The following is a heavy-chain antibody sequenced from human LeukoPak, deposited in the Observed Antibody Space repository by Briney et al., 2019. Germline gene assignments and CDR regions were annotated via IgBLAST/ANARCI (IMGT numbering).Heavy chain of an antibody. D-gene: IGHD3-22*01. CDR3: ARDSGGYSTVDY. J-gene: IGHJ4*02. CDR1: GGSSSSGDYY. CDR2: IYYSGST. Sequence: SETLSLTCTVSGGSSSSGDYYWSWIRQPPGKGLEWIGYIYYSGSTYYNPSLKSRVTISVDTSKSQFSLKLTSVTAADTAVYYCARDSGGYSTVDYWGQGTLVTVSS. V-gene: IGHV4-30-4*01.